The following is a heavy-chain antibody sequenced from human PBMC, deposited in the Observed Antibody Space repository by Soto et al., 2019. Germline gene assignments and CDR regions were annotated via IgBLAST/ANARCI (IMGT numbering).Heavy chain of an antibody. CDR3: ARVGYYDFWSGEAHYYYGMDV. V-gene: IGHV1-18*04. Sequence: GASVKVSCKASGYTFTSYGISWVRQAPGQGLEWMGWISAYNGNTNYAQKLQGRVTTTTDTSTSTAYMELRSLRSDDTAVYYCARVGYYDFWSGEAHYYYGMDVWGQGTTVTVSS. CDR2: ISAYNGNT. J-gene: IGHJ6*02. D-gene: IGHD3-3*01. CDR1: GYTFTSYG.